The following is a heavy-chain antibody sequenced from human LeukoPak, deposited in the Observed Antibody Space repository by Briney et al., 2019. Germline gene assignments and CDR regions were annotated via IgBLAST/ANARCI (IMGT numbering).Heavy chain of an antibody. V-gene: IGHV3-21*01. Sequence: GGSLRLSCAASGLTFSSHWMNWVRQAPGKGLEWVSSIISSSSYVYYADSVKGRFTISRDNAKNSLYLQMNSLRAEDTAMYFCAREGPDYWGQGTLVIVSS. CDR2: IISSSSYV. J-gene: IGHJ4*02. CDR3: AREGPDY. CDR1: GLTFSSHW.